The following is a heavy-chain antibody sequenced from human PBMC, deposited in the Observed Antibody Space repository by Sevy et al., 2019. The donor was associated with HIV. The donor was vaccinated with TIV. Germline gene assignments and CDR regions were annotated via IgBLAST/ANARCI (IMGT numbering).Heavy chain of an antibody. J-gene: IGHJ3*01. CDR2: VSYDGSHK. Sequence: GESLKISCAASGFTFSDYSMHWVRQAPGKGLEWVAVVSYDGSHKYYGDSVKGRFTISRDNSKNTVSLQMNSLRAEDTAVYYCAKGSRATGSAFDVWGQGTIVTVSS. CDR1: GFTFSDYS. D-gene: IGHD2-15*01. CDR3: AKGSRATGSAFDV. V-gene: IGHV3-30*04.